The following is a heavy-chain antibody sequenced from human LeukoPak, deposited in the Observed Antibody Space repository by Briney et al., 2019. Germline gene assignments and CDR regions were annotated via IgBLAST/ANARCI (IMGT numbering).Heavy chain of an antibody. J-gene: IGHJ4*02. V-gene: IGHV3-74*01. CDR3: AKALKGDFDY. Sequence: GFLRLSCAASGFTFSSYWMYWVRQGPGKGLVWVSRINSDGSSTSHADSVKGRFTISRDNAKNTLYLQMNSLRAEDTAVYYCAKALKGDFDYWGQGTLATVSS. D-gene: IGHD3-16*01. CDR2: INSDGSST. CDR1: GFTFSSYW.